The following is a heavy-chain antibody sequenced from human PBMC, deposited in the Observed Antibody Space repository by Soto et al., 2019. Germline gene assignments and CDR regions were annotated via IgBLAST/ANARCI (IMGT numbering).Heavy chain of an antibody. CDR2: IYSDGSIT. J-gene: IGHJ4*02. D-gene: IGHD3-16*02. Sequence: EVQLVESGGGLVQPGGSLRLSCAASGFTFSSYWMHWVRQVPEKGLVWVSRIYSDGSITNYADAVKGRFTISRDNVKNTLYLQMNSLRAEDTAVYYCVRYPRSVGGSYRPDYWGQGTLVTVSS. CDR3: VRYPRSVGGSYRPDY. V-gene: IGHV3-74*01. CDR1: GFTFSSYW.